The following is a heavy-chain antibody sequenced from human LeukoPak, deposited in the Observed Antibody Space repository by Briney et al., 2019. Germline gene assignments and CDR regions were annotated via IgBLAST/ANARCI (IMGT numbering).Heavy chain of an antibody. CDR2: ISYDGNNK. Sequence: GGSLRLSCAASGFTFSSYGMHWVRQAPGKGLEWVAVISYDGNNKYYADSVKGRFTISRDNSKNTLYLQMNSLRTEDTAVYYCARSRRRELLGTYFDYWGQGTLVTVSS. J-gene: IGHJ4*02. V-gene: IGHV3-30*19. D-gene: IGHD1-26*01. CDR1: GFTFSSYG. CDR3: ARSRRRELLGTYFDY.